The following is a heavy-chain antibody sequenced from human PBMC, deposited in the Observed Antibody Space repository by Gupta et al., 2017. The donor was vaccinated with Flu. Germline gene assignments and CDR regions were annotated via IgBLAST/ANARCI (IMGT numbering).Heavy chain of an antibody. CDR2: INPKTDDT. CDR3: ARAGTIADGLLLFDY. V-gene: IGHV1-2*02. Sequence: QVQLVQSGAEVKKPGASVKVSCKASGYTFTGYYLNWVRQAPGQGLEWMGWINPKTDDTDYAQKFQGRVTVTRDTSISTTYMELSRLTSDDTAVYYCARAGTIADGLLLFDYWGQGALVTVSS. J-gene: IGHJ4*02. CDR1: GYTFTGYY. D-gene: IGHD6-13*01.